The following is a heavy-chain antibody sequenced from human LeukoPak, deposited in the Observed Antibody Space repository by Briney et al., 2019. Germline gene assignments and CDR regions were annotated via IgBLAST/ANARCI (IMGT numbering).Heavy chain of an antibody. CDR2: ISSSGSTI. CDR3: ARTTVTTYNWFDP. CDR1: GFTFSDYY. J-gene: IGHJ5*02. Sequence: PGVSLRLSYAASGFTFSDYYMSWIRQAPGKGLEWVSYISSSGSTIYYADSVKGRFTISRDNAKNSLYLQMNSLRAEDTAVYYCARTTVTTYNWFDPWGQGTLVTVSS. D-gene: IGHD4-17*01. V-gene: IGHV3-11*01.